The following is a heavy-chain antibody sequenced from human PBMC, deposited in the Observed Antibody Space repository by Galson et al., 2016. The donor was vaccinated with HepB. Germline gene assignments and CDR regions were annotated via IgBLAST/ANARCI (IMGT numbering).Heavy chain of an antibody. CDR2: IYSGGGT. Sequence: SLRLSCAASGFSFSTYAMHWVRQAPGKGLEWVSLIYSGGGTHYVDSVKGRVTISRDNSNNTLYLQMTSLSPEDTAVYYCARDKSFYYYGMDVWGQGTTVTVSS. CDR3: ARDKSFYYYGMDV. V-gene: IGHV3-NL1*01. J-gene: IGHJ6*02. CDR1: GFSFSTYA.